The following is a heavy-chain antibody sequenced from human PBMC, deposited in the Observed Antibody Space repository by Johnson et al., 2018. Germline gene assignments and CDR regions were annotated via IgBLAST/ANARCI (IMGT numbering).Heavy chain of an antibody. J-gene: IGHJ1*01. Sequence: QVQPVQSGAEVKKPGSSXKVSCKASGGTFSSYAISWVRQAPGQGLEWMGGIIPIFGTANYAQKFQGRVTITADESTSTAYMELSSLRSEDTAVYYCARVYYDSSGVPEYFQHWGQGTLVTVSS. D-gene: IGHD3-22*01. CDR2: IIPIFGTA. CDR1: GGTFSSYA. V-gene: IGHV1-69*01. CDR3: ARVYYDSSGVPEYFQH.